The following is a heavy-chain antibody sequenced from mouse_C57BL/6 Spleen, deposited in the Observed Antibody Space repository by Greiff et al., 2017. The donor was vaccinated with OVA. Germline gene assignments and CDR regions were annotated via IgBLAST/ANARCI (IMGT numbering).Heavy chain of an antibody. J-gene: IGHJ4*01. CDR3: ARWNYTYAMDY. CDR2: IYPRDGST. V-gene: IGHV1-85*01. CDR1: GYTFTSYD. D-gene: IGHD2-12*01. Sequence: QVQLQQSGPELVKPGASVKLSCKASGYTFTSYDINWVKQRPGQGLEWIGWIYPRDGSTTYNEKFKGKATLTVDTSSSTAYMELHSLTSEDSAVYFCARWNYTYAMDYWGQGTSVTVSS.